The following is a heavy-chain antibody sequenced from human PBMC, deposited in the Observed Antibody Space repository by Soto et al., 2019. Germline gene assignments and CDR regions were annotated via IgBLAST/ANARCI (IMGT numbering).Heavy chain of an antibody. CDR2: FDPEDGET. J-gene: IGHJ4*02. CDR1: GYTLTELS. V-gene: IGHV1-24*01. Sequence: ASVKVSCKVSGYTLTELSMHWVRQAPGKGLEWMGGFDPEDGETIYAQKFQGRVTMTEDTSTDTAYMELSSLRSEDTAVYYCATDSLSYCSGGSCSYYFDYWGQGTLVTVSS. CDR3: ATDSLSYCSGGSCSYYFDY. D-gene: IGHD2-15*01.